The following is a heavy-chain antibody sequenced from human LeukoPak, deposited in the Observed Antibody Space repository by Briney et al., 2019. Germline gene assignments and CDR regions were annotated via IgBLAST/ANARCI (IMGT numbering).Heavy chain of an antibody. Sequence: GGSLRLSCAASGFTFSSYTMSWVRQAPGKGLEWVSAISGSGGSTYYADSVKGRFTISRDNSKNTLYLQMNSLRAEDPSVYYGAKDLTVVAATELDCWGEGTLVTVSS. CDR1: GFTFSSYT. J-gene: IGHJ4*02. D-gene: IGHD2-15*01. CDR2: ISGSGGST. V-gene: IGHV3-23*01. CDR3: AKDLTVVAATELDC.